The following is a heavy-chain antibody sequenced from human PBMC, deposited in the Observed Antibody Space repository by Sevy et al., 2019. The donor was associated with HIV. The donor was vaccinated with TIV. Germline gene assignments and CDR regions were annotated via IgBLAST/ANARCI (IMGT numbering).Heavy chain of an antibody. CDR3: AREGCTKPLDY. CDR2: LSFGCGKI. CDR1: GFDFSIYS. D-gene: IGHD2-8*01. Sequence: GGSLRLSCAASGFDFSIYSMSWVRQAPGKGLEWVSTLSFGCGKINYADSVKGRFTISRDNSKSSVYLQMNNMRVEDTAVYYCAREGCTKPLDYWGQGTLVTVSS. V-gene: IGHV3-23*01. J-gene: IGHJ4*02.